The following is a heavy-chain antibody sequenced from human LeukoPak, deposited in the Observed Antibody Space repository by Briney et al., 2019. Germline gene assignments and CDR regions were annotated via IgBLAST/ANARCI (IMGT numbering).Heavy chain of an antibody. CDR2: TSSSSYI. Sequence: GGSLRLSCAASGFTFSSYSMNWVRQAPGKGLEWVSSTSSSSYIYYADSVKGRFTISRDNAKNSLYLQMNSLRAEDTAVYYCARDCGYSYGYGYWGQGTLVTVSS. CDR1: GFTFSSYS. V-gene: IGHV3-21*01. CDR3: ARDCGYSYGYGY. J-gene: IGHJ4*02. D-gene: IGHD5-18*01.